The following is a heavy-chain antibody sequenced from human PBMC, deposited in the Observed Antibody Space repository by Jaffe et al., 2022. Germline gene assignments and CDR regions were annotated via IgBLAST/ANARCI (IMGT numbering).Heavy chain of an antibody. Sequence: EVQLVESGGGLVQPGGSLRLSCAASGFTFSSYWMSWVRQAPGKGLEWVANIKQDGSEKYYVDSVKGRFTISRDNAKNSLYLQMNSLRAEDTAVYYCARDGVGRTRPNDYWGQGTLVTVSS. CDR3: ARDGVGRTRPNDY. V-gene: IGHV3-7*01. D-gene: IGHD6-6*01. CDR1: GFTFSSYW. J-gene: IGHJ4*02. CDR2: IKQDGSEK.